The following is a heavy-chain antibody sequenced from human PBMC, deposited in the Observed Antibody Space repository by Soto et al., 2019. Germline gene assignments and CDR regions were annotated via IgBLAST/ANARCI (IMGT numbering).Heavy chain of an antibody. D-gene: IGHD1-26*01. CDR3: TRVRLGATTRHFDY. V-gene: IGHV3-72*01. Sequence: EVQLVESGGGLVQPGGSLRLSCAASGFTFSDHYMDWVRQAPGKGLEWIGRVKNRDNSYRTEYTASVKGRFTISRDDSKNSLFLQMNSLKAEDTALYYCTRVRLGATTRHFDYWGRGTLVSVSS. J-gene: IGHJ4*02. CDR1: GFTFSDHY. CDR2: VKNRDNSYRT.